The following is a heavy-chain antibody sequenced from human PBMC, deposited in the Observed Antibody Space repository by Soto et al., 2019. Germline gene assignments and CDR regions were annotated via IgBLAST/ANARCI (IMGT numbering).Heavy chain of an antibody. D-gene: IGHD1-26*01. V-gene: IGHV1-8*01. CDR1: GYTFTSYD. J-gene: IGHJ4*02. CDR3: ARGATDFDY. CDR2: MNPNSGNT. Sequence: QVQLVQSGAEVKKPGASVKVSCKASGYTFTSYDINWVRQATGQGLEWMGWMNPNSGNTGYAQKFKGRYTRXRNTSISTAYMELSSMRSEDTAVYYCARGATDFDYWGQGTLVTVSS.